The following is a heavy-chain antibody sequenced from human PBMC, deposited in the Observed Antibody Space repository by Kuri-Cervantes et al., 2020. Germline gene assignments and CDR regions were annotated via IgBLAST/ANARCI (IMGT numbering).Heavy chain of an antibody. J-gene: IGHJ3*02. Sequence: GGSLKISCTAFGFTFGDYAMSWVRQAPGKGLEWVGFIRSKAYGGTTEYAASVKGRFTISRDDSKSIAYLQMNSLKTEDTAVYYCIKVRQQLITDAFDIWGQGTMVTVSS. CDR1: GFTFGDYA. D-gene: IGHD6-13*01. CDR2: IRSKAYGGTT. CDR3: IKVRQQLITDAFDI. V-gene: IGHV3-49*04.